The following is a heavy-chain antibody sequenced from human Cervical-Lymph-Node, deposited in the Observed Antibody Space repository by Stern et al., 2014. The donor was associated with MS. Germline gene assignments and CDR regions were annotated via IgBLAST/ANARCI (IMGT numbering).Heavy chain of an antibody. CDR1: GDSISSRNDY. D-gene: IGHD4-17*01. CDR3: ARHPRYGNPQYYFEY. Sequence: QVQLQESGPGLVKPSETLSLTCTVSGDSISSRNDYWGWIRQPPGKGLEGIGSISYSGNSYYNPSQKSRFTISVDTSKTQFPRKLSSVTAADTATFYCARHPRYGNPQYYFEYWGQGALVTVSS. V-gene: IGHV4-39*01. J-gene: IGHJ4*02. CDR2: ISYSGNS.